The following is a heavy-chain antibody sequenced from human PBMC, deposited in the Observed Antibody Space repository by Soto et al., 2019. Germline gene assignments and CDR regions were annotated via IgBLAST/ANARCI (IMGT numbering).Heavy chain of an antibody. CDR1: GFTFSSYG. CDR3: AKPLLWFGDGPNW. J-gene: IGHJ4*02. D-gene: IGHD3-10*01. Sequence: PVGSLRLSCAASGFTFSSYGMHWVRQAPGKGLEWVAVISYDGSNKYYADSVKGRFTISRDNSKNTLYLQMNSLRAEDTAVYYCAKPLLWFGDGPNWWGQGTLVTVSS. V-gene: IGHV3-30*18. CDR2: ISYDGSNK.